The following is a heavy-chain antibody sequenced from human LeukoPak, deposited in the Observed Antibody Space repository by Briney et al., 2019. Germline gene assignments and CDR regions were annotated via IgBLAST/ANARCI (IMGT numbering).Heavy chain of an antibody. D-gene: IGHD2-2*02. CDR1: GYSISSGYY. CDR3: ARVVVPAAIKGGWFDP. J-gene: IGHJ5*02. V-gene: IGHV4-38-2*01. Sequence: PSEALSLTCAVSGYSISSGYYWGWIRQPPGKGLEWIGSIYHSGSTYYNPSLKSRVTISVDTSKNQFSLKLSSVTAADTAVYYCARVVVPAAIKGGWFDPWGQGTLVTVSS. CDR2: IYHSGST.